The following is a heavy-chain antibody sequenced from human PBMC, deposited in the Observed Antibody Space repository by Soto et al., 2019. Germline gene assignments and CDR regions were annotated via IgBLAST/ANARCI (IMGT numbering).Heavy chain of an antibody. D-gene: IGHD3-22*01. CDR1: GGSISSYY. CDR3: ARSPDSSGYYPRRYYYGMDV. CDR2: IYDSGST. Sequence: SETLSLTCTVSGGSISSYYWSWIRQPPGKGLEWIGYIYDSGSTNYNPSLKSRVTISVDKSKNQFSLKLSSVTAADTAVYYCARSPDSSGYYPRRYYYGMDVWGQGTTVTVSS. J-gene: IGHJ6*02. V-gene: IGHV4-59*12.